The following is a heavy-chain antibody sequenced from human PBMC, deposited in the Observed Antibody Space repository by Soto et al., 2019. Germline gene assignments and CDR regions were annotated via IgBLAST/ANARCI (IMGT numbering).Heavy chain of an antibody. CDR1: GGSISSYY. J-gene: IGHJ4*02. V-gene: IGHV4-59*01. CDR3: ARSDGRY. Sequence: SETLSLTCTVSGGSISSYYWSWIRQPPGKGLEWIGYIYYSGSTNYNPSPKSRVTISVDTSKNQFSLKLSSVTAADTAVYYCARSDGRYWGQGTLVTVSS. CDR2: IYYSGST.